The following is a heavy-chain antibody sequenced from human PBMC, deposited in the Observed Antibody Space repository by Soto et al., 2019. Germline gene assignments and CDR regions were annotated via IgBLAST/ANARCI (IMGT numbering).Heavy chain of an antibody. Sequence: SETLSLTCTVSGDSISSSTYHWGWIRQPPGKGLEWIGSIYYTGSTYYNPSLKSRVTISVDVSKNQFSLNLSSVTAADTAVYYCARVGATRSHWAVAYYYGMDVWGQGTTVTVSS. CDR1: GDSISSSTYH. CDR3: ARVGATRSHWAVAYYYGMDV. CDR2: IYYTGST. V-gene: IGHV4-39*02. D-gene: IGHD1-26*01. J-gene: IGHJ6*02.